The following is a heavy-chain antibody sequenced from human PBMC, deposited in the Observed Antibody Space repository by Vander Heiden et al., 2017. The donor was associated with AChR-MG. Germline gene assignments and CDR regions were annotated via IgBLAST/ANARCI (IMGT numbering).Heavy chain of an antibody. CDR1: GFPFSSYS. CDR3: ARVFRGERQRAFWSGSDWFDP. D-gene: IGHD3-3*01. V-gene: IGHV3-21*01. CDR2: ISSSSSYI. Sequence: EVQLVESGGGLVKPGGSLRLSCAASGFPFSSYSMNWVRQAPGKGLEGVSSISSSSSYIYYADSVKGRFTISRDNAKNSLYLQMNSLRAEDTAVYYCARVFRGERQRAFWSGSDWFDPWGQGTLVTVSS. J-gene: IGHJ5*02.